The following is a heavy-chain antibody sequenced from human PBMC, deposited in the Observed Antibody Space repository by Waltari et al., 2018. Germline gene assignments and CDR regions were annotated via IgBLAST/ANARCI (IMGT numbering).Heavy chain of an antibody. Sequence: EVQLLESGGGLVQPGASLRLSCAASPFTFSSYAMSWVRQAPGKGLEWVSSISGSGDTTYYADSVKGRFTISRDNSKNTLYLQMDSLRAEDTAVYYCVKDGNRIPYYFDYWGQGTLVTVSS. V-gene: IGHV3-23*01. CDR3: VKDGNRIPYYFDY. J-gene: IGHJ4*02. CDR1: PFTFSSYA. CDR2: ISGSGDTT. D-gene: IGHD2-15*01.